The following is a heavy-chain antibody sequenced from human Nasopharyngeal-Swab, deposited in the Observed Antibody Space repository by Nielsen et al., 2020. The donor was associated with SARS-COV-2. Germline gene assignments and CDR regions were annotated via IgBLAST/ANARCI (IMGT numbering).Heavy chain of an antibody. J-gene: IGHJ3*02. CDR2: INPIFGTA. CDR3: ASWTGDDAFDI. Sequence: SVKVSCKASGYTFTGYYMHWVRQAPGQGLEWMGRINPIFGTANYAQKFQGRVTITADESTSTAYMELSSLRSEDTAVYYCASWTGDDAFDIWGQGTMVTVSS. V-gene: IGHV1-69*13. CDR1: GYTFTGYY. D-gene: IGHD3/OR15-3a*01.